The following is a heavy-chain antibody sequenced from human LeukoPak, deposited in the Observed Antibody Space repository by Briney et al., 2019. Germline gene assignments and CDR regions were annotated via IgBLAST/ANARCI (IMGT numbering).Heavy chain of an antibody. CDR3: ARDRERFGELSPLDFDY. D-gene: IGHD3-10*01. J-gene: IGHJ4*02. V-gene: IGHV3-33*01. CDR2: IWYDGSNK. CDR1: GFTFSSYG. Sequence: GGSLRLSCAASGFTFSSYGMHWVRQAPGKGLEWVAVIWYDGSNKYYADSVKGRFTISRDNSKNTLYLQMNSLRAEDTAVYYCARDRERFGELSPLDFDYWGQGTLVTVSS.